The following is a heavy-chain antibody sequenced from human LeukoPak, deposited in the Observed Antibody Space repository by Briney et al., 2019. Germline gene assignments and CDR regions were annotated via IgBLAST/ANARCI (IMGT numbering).Heavy chain of an antibody. Sequence: GGSLRLSCAASGFTFSSNYMSWVRQAPGKGLEWVSVIYSGGSTYYADSVKGRSTISRDNSKNTLYLQMNSLRAEDTAVYYCASDGHYDFWSGYQIDYWGQGTLVTVSS. J-gene: IGHJ4*02. V-gene: IGHV3-53*01. CDR3: ASDGHYDFWSGYQIDY. D-gene: IGHD3-3*01. CDR1: GFTFSSNY. CDR2: IYSGGST.